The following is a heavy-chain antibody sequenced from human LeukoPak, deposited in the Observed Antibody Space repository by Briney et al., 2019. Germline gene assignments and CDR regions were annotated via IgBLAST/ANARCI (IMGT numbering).Heavy chain of an antibody. V-gene: IGHV3-7*05. J-gene: IGHJ4*02. CDR3: ANALGAHYFDS. CDR1: GFTFSAHW. D-gene: IGHD1-26*01. CDR2: IKQDGSEK. Sequence: GGSLRLSCAASGFTFSAHWMIWVRQAPGKGLEWVANIKQDGSEKYYVDSVKGRFIISRDNAKNSLYLQMNSLRAEDTAVYYCANALGAHYFDSWGQGTLVTVSS.